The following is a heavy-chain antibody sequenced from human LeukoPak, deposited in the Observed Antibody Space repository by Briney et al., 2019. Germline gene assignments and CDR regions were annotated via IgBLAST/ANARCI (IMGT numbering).Heavy chain of an antibody. V-gene: IGHV4-59*01. Sequence: PSETLSLTCTVSGGSISSYYWSWIRQPPGRGLEWIGYIYYSGSTNYNPSLKSRVTISVDTSKNQFSLKLSSVTAADTAVYYCAREGYSSGWYGATDNWGQGTLVTVSS. CDR3: AREGYSSGWYGATDN. D-gene: IGHD6-19*01. J-gene: IGHJ4*02. CDR1: GGSISSYY. CDR2: IYYSGST.